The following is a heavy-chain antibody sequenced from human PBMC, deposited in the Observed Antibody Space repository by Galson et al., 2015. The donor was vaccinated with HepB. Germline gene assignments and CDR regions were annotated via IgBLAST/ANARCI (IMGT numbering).Heavy chain of an antibody. D-gene: IGHD2-15*01. CDR3: ATGGCTGGSCYYHYYYDMDV. Sequence: SMRLSCAASGFTFSSYAMSWVRQAPGKGLEWVSVISGSGVSTYYADSVKGRFTISRDNSKNTLYLQMNSLRADDTAVYYWATGGCTGGSCYYHYYYDMDVWGQGTTVTVSS. J-gene: IGHJ6*02. V-gene: IGHV3-23*01. CDR2: ISGSGVST. CDR1: GFTFSSYA.